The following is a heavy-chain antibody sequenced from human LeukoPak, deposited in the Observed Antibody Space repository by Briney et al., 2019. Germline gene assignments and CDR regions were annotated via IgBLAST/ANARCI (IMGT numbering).Heavy chain of an antibody. Sequence: PGGSLRLSCAASGFTFSSYSMNWVRQAPGKGLEWVSSISSSSSYIYYADSVKGRFTISRDNAKNSLYLQMNSLRVEDTAVYYCARPYIGSYSLAFDIWGQATMVTVSS. J-gene: IGHJ3*02. V-gene: IGHV3-21*01. D-gene: IGHD1-26*01. CDR2: ISSSSSYI. CDR1: GFTFSSYS. CDR3: ARPYIGSYSLAFDI.